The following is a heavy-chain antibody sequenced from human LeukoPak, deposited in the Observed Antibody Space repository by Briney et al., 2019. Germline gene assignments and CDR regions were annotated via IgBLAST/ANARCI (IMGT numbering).Heavy chain of an antibody. Sequence: KSSETLSLTCTVSGGSISSYYWSWIRQPPGKGLEWIGCIYYSGSTSYNPSLKSRVTISVDTSKNQFSLKLSSVTAADTAMYYCARGRVAGNYWGQGTLVTVSS. CDR3: ARGRVAGNY. J-gene: IGHJ4*02. CDR2: IYYSGST. D-gene: IGHD6-19*01. CDR1: GGSISSYY. V-gene: IGHV4-59*01.